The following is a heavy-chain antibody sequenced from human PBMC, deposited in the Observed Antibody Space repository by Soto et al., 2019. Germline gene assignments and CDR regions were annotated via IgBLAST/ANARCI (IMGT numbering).Heavy chain of an antibody. CDR3: ASSGYSSSWPDY. CDR2: IIPYNGIT. J-gene: IGHJ4*02. Sequence: ASVKVSCKASGGTFSSYTISWVRQAPGQGLEWMGRIIPYNGITNYAQKLQGRVTMTADTSTSTAYMELRSLRSDDTAVYYCASSGYSSSWPDYWGQGTLVTVSS. CDR1: GGTFSSYT. D-gene: IGHD6-13*01. V-gene: IGHV1-18*01.